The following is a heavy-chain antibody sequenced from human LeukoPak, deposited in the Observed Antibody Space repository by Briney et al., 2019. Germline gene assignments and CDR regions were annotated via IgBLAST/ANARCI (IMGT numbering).Heavy chain of an antibody. CDR2: IGGTAGNT. CDR1: GRTFTEHY. V-gene: IGHV3-11*04. Sequence: GGSLRLSCAASGRTFTEHYMHWIRQAPGKGLEWVSFIGGTAGNTYYADSVKGRFTISRDNAKDSLYLQMNSLRAEDTAVYYCAGEWSAFDIWGQGTMVTVSS. J-gene: IGHJ3*02. CDR3: AGEWSAFDI. D-gene: IGHD2-8*01.